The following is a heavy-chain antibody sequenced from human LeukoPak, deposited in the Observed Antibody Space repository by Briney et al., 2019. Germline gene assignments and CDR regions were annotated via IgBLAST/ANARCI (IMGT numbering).Heavy chain of an antibody. Sequence: ASVKVSCKASGYTFTSYYMHWVRQAPGQGLEWMGIINPSGGSTSYAQKFQGRVTMTRDTSASTVYMELSSLRSEDTAVYYCARDDRPQVVPAVIHGWFDPWGQGTLVTVSS. CDR1: GYTFTSYY. CDR3: ARDDRPQVVPAVIHGWFDP. D-gene: IGHD2-2*02. V-gene: IGHV1-46*01. CDR2: INPSGGST. J-gene: IGHJ5*02.